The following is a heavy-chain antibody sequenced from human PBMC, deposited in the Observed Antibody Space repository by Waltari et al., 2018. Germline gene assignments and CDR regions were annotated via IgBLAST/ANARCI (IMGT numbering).Heavy chain of an antibody. CDR2: LSAAGDST. CDR3: AKDQSYYDSSGYLDF. CDR1: GFTFANYA. Sequence: EVQLLESGGGLIQPGGSLRLSCAASGFTFANYAMNWVRQAPGKGLEWVYALSAAGDSTYYADSVKGRFTISRDNSKNTLHLQMNNLRGEDTAIYYCAKDQSYYDSSGYLDFWGQGTLVSVSS. J-gene: IGHJ4*02. V-gene: IGHV3-23*01. D-gene: IGHD3-22*01.